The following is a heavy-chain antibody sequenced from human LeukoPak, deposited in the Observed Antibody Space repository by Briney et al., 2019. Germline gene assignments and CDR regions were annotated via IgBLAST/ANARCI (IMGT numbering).Heavy chain of an antibody. CDR1: GFTFGSYW. V-gene: IGHV3-7*05. Sequence: GGSLRLSCAASGFTFGSYWMSWVRQAPGRGLEWVADIKQDGTQKYFMDSLEGRITISRDNIKNSLYLQVNSLGVEDTAVYYCARDCGSDCSQAFDLWGQGTMVTVSS. D-gene: IGHD2-21*02. CDR2: IKQDGTQK. J-gene: IGHJ3*01. CDR3: ARDCGSDCSQAFDL.